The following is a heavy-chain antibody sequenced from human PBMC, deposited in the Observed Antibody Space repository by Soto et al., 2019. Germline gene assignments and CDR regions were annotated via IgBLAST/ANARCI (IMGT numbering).Heavy chain of an antibody. Sequence: PGGSLRLSCAASGFTFSDYYMSWIRQAPGKGLEWVSYISSSGSTIYYADSVKGRFTISRDNAKNSLYLQMNSLRAEDTAVYYCARDKVGYDFWTSYYYYGMDVWGQGTTVTVS. CDR1: GFTFSDYY. CDR3: ARDKVGYDFWTSYYYYGMDV. V-gene: IGHV3-11*04. J-gene: IGHJ6*02. CDR2: ISSSGSTI. D-gene: IGHD3-3*01.